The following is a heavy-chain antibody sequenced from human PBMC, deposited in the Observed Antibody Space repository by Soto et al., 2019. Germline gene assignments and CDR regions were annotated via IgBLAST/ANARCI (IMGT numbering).Heavy chain of an antibody. J-gene: IGHJ5*02. Sequence: SETLSLTCTVSGGSISSYYWSLLRQPPGKGLEWIGYIYYSGSTNYNPSLKSRVTISVDTSKNQFSLKLSSVTAADTAVYYCARAAPRGPRTNWFDPWGQGTLVNVSS. CDR3: ARAAPRGPRTNWFDP. CDR1: GGSISSYY. CDR2: IYYSGST. V-gene: IGHV4-59*01.